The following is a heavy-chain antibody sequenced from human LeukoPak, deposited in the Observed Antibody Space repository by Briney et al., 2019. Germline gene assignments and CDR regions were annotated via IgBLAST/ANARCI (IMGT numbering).Heavy chain of an antibody. V-gene: IGHV3-30*03. CDR1: GFSFSSYD. CDR2: ISFDGSNE. CDR3: ARGYSSSWIPYFDS. Sequence: GRSLRLSCAASGFSFSSYDMHWVRQAPGKGLEWVAIISFDGSNEYYADSVKGRFTVSRDNSKNTLFLQMGSLRLEDTAFYYCARGYSSSWIPYFDSWGRGTLVTVSS. J-gene: IGHJ4*02. D-gene: IGHD6-13*01.